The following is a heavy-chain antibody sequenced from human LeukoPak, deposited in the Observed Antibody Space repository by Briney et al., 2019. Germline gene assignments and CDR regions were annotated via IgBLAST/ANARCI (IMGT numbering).Heavy chain of an antibody. J-gene: IGHJ4*02. CDR3: ARVKIYSSGWTQRGMWDY. CDR1: GFTFSSYG. V-gene: IGHV3-23*01. Sequence: GGSLRLSCAASGFTFSSYGVIGVRQPRGRALEGVSALSGRGGSTYYADSVKGLFTISRDNSKNSLYLQMNSLKTEDTAVYYCARVKIYSSGWTQRGMWDYWGQGTLVTVSS. D-gene: IGHD6-19*01. CDR2: LSGRGGST.